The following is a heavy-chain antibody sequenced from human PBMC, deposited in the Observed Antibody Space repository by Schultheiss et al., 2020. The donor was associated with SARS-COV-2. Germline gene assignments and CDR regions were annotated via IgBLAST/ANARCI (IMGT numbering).Heavy chain of an antibody. J-gene: IGHJ4*02. V-gene: IGHV3-9*01. CDR1: GFTFDDYA. CDR2: ISWNSGSI. D-gene: IGHD6-19*01. Sequence: SLRLSCAASGFTFDDYAMHWVRQAPGKGLEWVSGISWNSGSIGYADSVKGRFTISRDNSKNTLYLQMNSLRAEDTAVYYCARVGALAVAAPPDYWGQGTLVTVSS. CDR3: ARVGALAVAAPPDY.